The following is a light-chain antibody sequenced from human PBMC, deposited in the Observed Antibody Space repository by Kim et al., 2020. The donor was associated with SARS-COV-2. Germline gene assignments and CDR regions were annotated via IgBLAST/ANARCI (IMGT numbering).Light chain of an antibody. CDR3: QQYNSWPPDT. CDR2: GAS. J-gene: IGKJ2*01. V-gene: IGKV3-15*01. CDR1: QSIGTT. Sequence: VSPWERATLSCRASQSIGTTVAWYQQKPGQSPRLLIFGASTRAAGVAARFSGSGFGTEFTLTITSLQSEDYAVYYCQQYNSWPPDTFGQGTKLDI.